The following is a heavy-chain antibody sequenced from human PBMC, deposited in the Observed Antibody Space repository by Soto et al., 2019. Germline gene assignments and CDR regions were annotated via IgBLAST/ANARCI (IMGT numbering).Heavy chain of an antibody. CDR1: GFNFNNYA. V-gene: IGHV3-23*01. CDR3: ACSGCYYPACYPYYYYVDV. D-gene: IGHD3-9*01. J-gene: IGHJ6*03. CDR2: VTVAGDAT. Sequence: EVQLLESGGGLVQPGGSLRLSCAASGFNFNNYAFNWVRQAPGRGLEWVSTVTVAGDATYYADSVRGRFTISRDNSRSTLFLQMNSLRVEVTAVYYCACSGCYYPACYPYYYYVDVWGKGTTVTVSS.